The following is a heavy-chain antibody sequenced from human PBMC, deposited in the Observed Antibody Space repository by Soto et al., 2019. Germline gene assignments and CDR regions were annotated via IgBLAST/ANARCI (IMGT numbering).Heavy chain of an antibody. CDR2: INPSGGST. J-gene: IGHJ6*02. V-gene: IGHV1-46*01. CDR3: ARPTAMGNYYYYGMDV. D-gene: IGHD5-18*01. Sequence: QVQLVQSGAEVKKPGASVKVSCKASGYTFTSYYMHWVRQAPGQGLEWMGIINPSGGSTSYAQKFQGRVTKTRDTSTSTVYMELSSLRSEDTAVYYCARPTAMGNYYYYGMDVWGQGTTVTVSS. CDR1: GYTFTSYY.